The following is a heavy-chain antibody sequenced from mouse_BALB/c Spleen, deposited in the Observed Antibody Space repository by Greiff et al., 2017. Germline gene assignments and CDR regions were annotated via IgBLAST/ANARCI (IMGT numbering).Heavy chain of an antibody. V-gene: IGHV5-4*02. J-gene: IGHJ3*01. D-gene: IGHD1-1*01. CDR1: GFTFSDYY. CDR2: ISDGGSYT. Sequence: EVQVVESGGGLVKPGGSLKLSCAASGFTFSDYYMYWVRQTPEKRLEWVATISDGGSYTYYPDSVKGRFTISRDNAKNNLYLQMSSLKSEDTAMYYCARAYGSSPPFAYWGQGTLVTVSA. CDR3: ARAYGSSPPFAY.